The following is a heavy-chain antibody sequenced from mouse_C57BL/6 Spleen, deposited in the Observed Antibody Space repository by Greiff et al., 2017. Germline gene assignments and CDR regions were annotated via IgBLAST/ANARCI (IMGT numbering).Heavy chain of an antibody. CDR2: INPNNGGT. Sequence: EVQLQQSGPELVKPGASVKISCKASGYTFTDYYMNWVKQSHGKSLEWIGDINPNNGGTSYNQKFKGKATLTVDKSSSTAYMELRSLTSEDSAVYYCARGPIRQSLYWYFDVWGTGTTVTVSS. D-gene: IGHD2-12*01. CDR3: ARGPIRQSLYWYFDV. V-gene: IGHV1-26*01. J-gene: IGHJ1*03. CDR1: GYTFTDYY.